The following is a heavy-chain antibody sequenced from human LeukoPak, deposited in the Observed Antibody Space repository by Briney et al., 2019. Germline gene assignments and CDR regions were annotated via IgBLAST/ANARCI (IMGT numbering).Heavy chain of an antibody. J-gene: IGHJ1*01. CDR3: ASRPG. Sequence: GGSLRLSCAASGFTFSNYWMNWVRQAPGKGLEWVANIKEDGSVKYYVDSVKGRFTVSRYNAKNSLYLQMNSLRVEDTAVYYCASRPGWGQGTLVTVSS. CDR1: GFTFSNYW. V-gene: IGHV3-7*01. CDR2: IKEDGSVK.